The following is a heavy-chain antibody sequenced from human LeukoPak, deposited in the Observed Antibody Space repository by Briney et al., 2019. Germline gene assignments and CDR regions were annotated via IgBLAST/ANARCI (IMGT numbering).Heavy chain of an antibody. D-gene: IGHD2-2*01. CDR2: TYYSGST. Sequence: SETLSLTCTVSGGSINRSSYYWRWIRQPPGKGLEWIGSTYYSGSTYYNPSLKSRVTISVDTSKNQFSLKLSSVTAADTAVNVRARQVGYCSSTSCYGKWFYPGGQETLVPVSS. CDR1: GGSINRSSYY. J-gene: IGHJ5*02. CDR3: ARQVGYCSSTSCYGKWFYP. V-gene: IGHV4-39*01.